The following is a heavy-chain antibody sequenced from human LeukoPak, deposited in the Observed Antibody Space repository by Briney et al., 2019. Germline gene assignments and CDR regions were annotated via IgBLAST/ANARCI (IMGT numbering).Heavy chain of an antibody. D-gene: IGHD4-23*01. CDR1: GFTFSSYS. CDR2: ISGSSSAI. Sequence: GGSLRLSCAVSGFTFSSYSMNWVRQAPGKGLEWVSYISGSSSAIYYVDSVKGRFTISRDDSKYTVYLQMNSLRPEDTALYYCAKDKGNYYFDYWGQGALVTVSS. V-gene: IGHV3-48*01. J-gene: IGHJ4*02. CDR3: AKDKGNYYFDY.